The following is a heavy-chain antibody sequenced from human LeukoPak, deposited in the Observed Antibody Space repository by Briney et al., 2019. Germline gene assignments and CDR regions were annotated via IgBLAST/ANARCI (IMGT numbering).Heavy chain of an antibody. J-gene: IGHJ4*02. CDR3: ASGDGYNYAVYFDY. CDR1: GYTFTGYY. D-gene: IGHD5-24*01. CDR2: INPNSGGT. V-gene: IGHV1-2*02. Sequence: ASVKVSCKASGYTFTGYYMHWVRQAPGQGLEWMGWINPNSGGTDYAQKFQGRVTMTRDTSISTAYMELSGLRSDDTAMYYCASGDGYNYAVYFDYWGQGTLVTVSS.